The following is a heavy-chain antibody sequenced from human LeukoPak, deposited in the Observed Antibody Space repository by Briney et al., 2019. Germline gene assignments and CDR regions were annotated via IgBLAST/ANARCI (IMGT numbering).Heavy chain of an antibody. V-gene: IGHV1-2*04. CDR3: ARDPGYGGYSYGYWFDP. CDR2: INPNSGGT. D-gene: IGHD5-18*01. Sequence: ASVKVSCKASGYTFTGYYMHWVRQAPGQGLEWMGWINPNSGGTNYAQKFQGWVTMTRDTSISTAYMELSRLRSDDTAVYYCARDPGYGGYSYGYWFDPWGQGTLVTVSS. J-gene: IGHJ5*02. CDR1: GYTFTGYY.